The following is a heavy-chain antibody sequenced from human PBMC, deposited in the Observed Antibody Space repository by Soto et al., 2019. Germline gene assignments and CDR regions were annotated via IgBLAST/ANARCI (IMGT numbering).Heavy chain of an antibody. CDR2: INTDGVSS. V-gene: IGHV3-74*03. Sequence: EVQLVESGGDLVQPGGSLRLSCAASGVTFSGHWMHWVRPVPGKGLGWVSQINTDGVSSAYADSVKGRFTISRDNAKNTLYLQMNGLRAEDTAVYYCAREAGYCSRNSCDRRGFDTWGQGTTVTVSS. D-gene: IGHD2-2*01. CDR3: AREAGYCSRNSCDRRGFDT. CDR1: GVTFSGHW. J-gene: IGHJ3*02.